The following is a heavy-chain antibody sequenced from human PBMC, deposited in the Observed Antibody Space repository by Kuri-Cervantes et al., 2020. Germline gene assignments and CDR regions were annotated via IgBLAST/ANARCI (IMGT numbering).Heavy chain of an antibody. CDR2: ISYDGSNK. Sequence: LSLTCAASGFTFSSYGMHWVRQAPGKGLEWVAVISYDGSNKYYADSVKGRFTISRDNSKNTLYLQMNSLRAEDTAVYYCAKGFELLYYYYGMDVWGQGTTVTVSS. CDR3: AKGFELLYYYYGMDV. V-gene: IGHV3-30*18. J-gene: IGHJ6*02. D-gene: IGHD1-26*01. CDR1: GFTFSSYG.